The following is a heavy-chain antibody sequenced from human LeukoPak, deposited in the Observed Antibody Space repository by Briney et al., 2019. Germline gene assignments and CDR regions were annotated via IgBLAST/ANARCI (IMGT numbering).Heavy chain of an antibody. Sequence: SETLSLTCAVYGGSFSGYYWSWIRQPPGKGLEWIGEINHSGSTNYNPSLKSRVTISVDTSKNQFSLKLSSVTTAVTALQYCTRLARAVASFYSWGQKTLVSVSS. CDR1: GGSFSGYY. J-gene: IGHJ4*03. V-gene: IGHV4-34*01. CDR2: INHSGST. CDR3: TRLARAVASFYS. D-gene: IGHD6-19*01.